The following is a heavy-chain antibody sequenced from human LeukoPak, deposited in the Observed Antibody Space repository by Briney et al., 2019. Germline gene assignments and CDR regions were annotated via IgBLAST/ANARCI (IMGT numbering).Heavy chain of an antibody. Sequence: PSETLSLTCTVSGGSISSSSYYWGWIRQPPGKGLEWIGSIYNSGSTYYNPSLKSRVTISVDTSKNQFSLKLSSVTAADTAVYYCARNLNRFYDSSGYYFPGDAFDIWGQGTMVTVSS. V-gene: IGHV4-39*07. D-gene: IGHD3-22*01. CDR3: ARNLNRFYDSSGYYFPGDAFDI. CDR2: IYNSGST. J-gene: IGHJ3*02. CDR1: GGSISSSSYY.